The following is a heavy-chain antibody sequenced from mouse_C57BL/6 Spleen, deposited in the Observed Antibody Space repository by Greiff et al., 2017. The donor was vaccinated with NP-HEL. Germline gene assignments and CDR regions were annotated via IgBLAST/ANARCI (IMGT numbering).Heavy chain of an antibody. CDR1: GYSFTDYN. D-gene: IGHD2-3*01. Sequence: EVHLVESGPELVKPGASVKISCKASGYSFTDYNMNWVKQSNGKSLEWIGVIYPNYGTTSYNQKFKGKATLTVDQSSSTAYMQLNSLTSEDSAVYYCARYDGYYWAWFAYWGQGTLVTVSA. CDR3: ARYDGYYWAWFAY. J-gene: IGHJ3*01. V-gene: IGHV1-39*01. CDR2: IYPNYGTT.